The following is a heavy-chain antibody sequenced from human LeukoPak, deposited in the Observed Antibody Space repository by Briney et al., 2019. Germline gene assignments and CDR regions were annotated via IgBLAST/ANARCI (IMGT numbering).Heavy chain of an antibody. CDR2: INPNSGGT. J-gene: IGHJ4*02. D-gene: IGHD3-22*01. V-gene: IGHV1-2*02. Sequence: ASVKVSCKASTYTFTGYYMHWVRQAPGQGLEWMGWINPNSGGTNYAQKFQGRVTMTRDTSISTAYMELSRLRSDDTAVYYCARDKTYYDSSGIFDYWGQGTLVTVSS. CDR1: TYTFTGYY. CDR3: ARDKTYYDSSGIFDY.